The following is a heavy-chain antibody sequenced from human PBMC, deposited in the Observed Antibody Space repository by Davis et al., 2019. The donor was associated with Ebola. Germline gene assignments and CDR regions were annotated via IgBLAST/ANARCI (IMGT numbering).Heavy chain of an antibody. D-gene: IGHD3-22*01. Sequence: GGSLRLSCAASGFTFSSYAMSWVRQAPGKGLEWVSSVSAYSDYIYYADSVKGRFTISRDNTKTSLSLQMSNLRVEDTAVYYCARDRDYYDTSAYHPRGWFDLWGQGTLVVVSS. J-gene: IGHJ5*02. CDR1: GFTFSSYA. V-gene: IGHV3-21*01. CDR2: VSAYSDYI. CDR3: ARDRDYYDTSAYHPRGWFDL.